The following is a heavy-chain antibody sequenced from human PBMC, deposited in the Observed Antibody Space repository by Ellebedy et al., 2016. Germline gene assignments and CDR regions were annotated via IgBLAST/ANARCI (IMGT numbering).Heavy chain of an antibody. CDR1: GGSISSSSYY. CDR2: IYYSGST. V-gene: IGHV4-39*01. D-gene: IGHD6-19*01. Sequence: SETLSLTXTVSGGSISSSSYYWGWIRQPPGKGLEWIGSIYYSGSTYYNPSLKSRVTISVDTSKNQFSLKLSSVTAADTAVYYCARAGVAGTGWFDPWGQGTLVTVSS. CDR3: ARAGVAGTGWFDP. J-gene: IGHJ5*02.